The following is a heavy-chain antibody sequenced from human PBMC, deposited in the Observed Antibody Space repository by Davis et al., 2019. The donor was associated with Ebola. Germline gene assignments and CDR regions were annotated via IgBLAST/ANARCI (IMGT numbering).Heavy chain of an antibody. J-gene: IGHJ4*02. CDR1: GFTFENYA. V-gene: IGHV3-9*01. D-gene: IGHD6-19*01. CDR3: AKDKAGSSSGWYDY. CDR2: ITWNSGSI. Sequence: PGGSLRLSCVASGFTFENYAMHWVRQAPGKGLEWVSGITWNSGSIGYVDSVKGRFTISRDNAKNSLYLQMNSLRAEDTALYYCAKDKAGSSSGWYDYWGQGTLVTVSS.